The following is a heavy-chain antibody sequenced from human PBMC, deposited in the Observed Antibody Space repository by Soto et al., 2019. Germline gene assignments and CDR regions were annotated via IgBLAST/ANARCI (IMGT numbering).Heavy chain of an antibody. Sequence: SETLSLTCTASGGSTSSYYWCRIRQPPAKGLEWIGYIYYSGSTNYNPSLKSRVTISVDTYKYQFSLKLSSVTAADTAVYYCAGRYGSSFDIWGQGTMVT. D-gene: IGHD3-10*01. J-gene: IGHJ3*02. CDR3: AGRYGSSFDI. CDR1: GGSTSSYY. CDR2: IYYSGST. V-gene: IGHV4-59*08.